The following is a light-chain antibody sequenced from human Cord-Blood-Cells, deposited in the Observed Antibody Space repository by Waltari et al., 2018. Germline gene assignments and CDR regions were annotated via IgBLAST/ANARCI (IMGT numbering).Light chain of an antibody. CDR1: SSDVGGYNY. V-gene: IGLV2-14*01. Sequence: QSALTQPASVSGSPGQSITISCTGTSSDVGGYNYVSWYQQHPGKAPKLMIYEVSNRPSGGSNRVSGSKSGYTASLTISGLQAEDEADYYCSSYTSSSTYVFGTGTKVTVL. CDR3: SSYTSSSTYV. J-gene: IGLJ1*01. CDR2: EVS.